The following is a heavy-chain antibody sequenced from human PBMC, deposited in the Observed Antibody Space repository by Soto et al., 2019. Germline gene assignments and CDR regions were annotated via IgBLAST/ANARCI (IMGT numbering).Heavy chain of an antibody. Sequence: SETLSLTCTVSGGSISSGDYYWSWIRQPPGKGLEWIGYIYYSGSTNYNPSLKSRVTISVDTSKNQFSLKLSSVTAADTAVYYCASGSAVTTRYYYYYMDVWGKGTTVTVSS. CDR3: ASGSAVTTRYYYYYMDV. D-gene: IGHD4-17*01. V-gene: IGHV4-61*08. CDR1: GGSISSGDYY. J-gene: IGHJ6*03. CDR2: IYYSGST.